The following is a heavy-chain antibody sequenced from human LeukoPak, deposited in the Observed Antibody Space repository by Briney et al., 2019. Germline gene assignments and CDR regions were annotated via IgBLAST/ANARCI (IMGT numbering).Heavy chain of an antibody. Sequence: QPGGSLRLSCAASGFTFSSYAMHWVRQAPGKGLEWVAVISYDGSNKYYADSVKGRFTISRDSSKNTLYLQMNSLRAEDTAVYYCAPSSPRLGYYFDYWGQGTLVTVSS. CDR1: GFTFSSYA. D-gene: IGHD2-2*01. V-gene: IGHV3-30*04. CDR3: APSSPRLGYYFDY. J-gene: IGHJ4*02. CDR2: ISYDGSNK.